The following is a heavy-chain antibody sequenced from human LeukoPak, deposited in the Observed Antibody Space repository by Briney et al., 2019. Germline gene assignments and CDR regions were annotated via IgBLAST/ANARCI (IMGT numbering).Heavy chain of an antibody. CDR1: GFTFSSYG. D-gene: IGHD7-27*01. CDR3: ERDQFGTGDRRDAFDI. CDR2: IWSDGSNK. J-gene: IGHJ3*02. Sequence: GGSLRLSCAASGFTFSSYGMHWVRQAPGKGLEWVAVIWSDGSNKYYADSVKGRFTISRDNSKNTLYLQMNSLRAEDTAAYYCERDQFGTGDRRDAFDIWGQGTMVTVSS. V-gene: IGHV3-33*01.